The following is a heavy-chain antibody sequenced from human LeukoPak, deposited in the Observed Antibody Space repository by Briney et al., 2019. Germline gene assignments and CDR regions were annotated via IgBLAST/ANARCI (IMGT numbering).Heavy chain of an antibody. J-gene: IGHJ4*02. CDR2: VNHRGRT. CDR3: AFRSSIFASQNF. CDR1: GFTFRSYW. D-gene: IGHD3-3*01. V-gene: IGHV4-34*08. Sequence: PGGSLRLSCAASGFTFRSYWMTWIRQPPGKGLEWIGEVNHRGRTNYNPSLRSRVTISVDTSKNQFSLRLTSVTAADTAVYYCAFRSSIFASQNFWGQGTLVTVSS.